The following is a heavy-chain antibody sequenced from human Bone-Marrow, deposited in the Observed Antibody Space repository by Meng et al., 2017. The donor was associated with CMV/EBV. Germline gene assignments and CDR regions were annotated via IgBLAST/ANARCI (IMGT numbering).Heavy chain of an antibody. CDR1: GFTFSSYA. D-gene: IGHD1-26*01. CDR3: ARLGATLDY. Sequence: GGSLRLSCAASGFTFSSYAMHWVRQAPGKGMEGVAVISYDGSNKYYADSVKGRFTISRDKSKNRLYMQMNSLRAEDTAVYYWARLGATLDYWGQGTLVTVSS. J-gene: IGHJ4*02. CDR2: ISYDGSNK. V-gene: IGHV3-30-3*01.